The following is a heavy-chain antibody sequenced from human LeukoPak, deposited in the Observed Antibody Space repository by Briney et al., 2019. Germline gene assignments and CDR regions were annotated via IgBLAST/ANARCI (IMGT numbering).Heavy chain of an antibody. CDR2: INHSGST. CDR3: ARGGWLGCSSTSCYTEDWFDP. Sequence: SETLSLTCAVYGGSFSGYYWSWIRQPPGKGLEWIGEINHSGSTNYNPSLKSRVTISVDTSKNQFSLKLSSVTAADTAEYYCARGGWLGCSSTSCYTEDWFDPWGQGTLVTVSS. CDR1: GGSFSGYY. J-gene: IGHJ5*02. V-gene: IGHV4-34*01. D-gene: IGHD2-2*02.